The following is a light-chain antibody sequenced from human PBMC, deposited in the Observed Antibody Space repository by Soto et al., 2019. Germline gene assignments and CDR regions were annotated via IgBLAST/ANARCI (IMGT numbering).Light chain of an antibody. CDR1: SSNIGTNY. Sequence: QAVVTQPPSASGTPGQRVTISCSGSSSNIGTNYVYWYKQLPGTAPKLLIYCNDQRPSEVPDRLSGSKSGTSASLAISGLRSEDEADYYCATRDNSLSRWVFGGGTKLTVL. J-gene: IGLJ3*02. CDR3: ATRDNSLSRWV. CDR2: CND. V-gene: IGLV1-47*02.